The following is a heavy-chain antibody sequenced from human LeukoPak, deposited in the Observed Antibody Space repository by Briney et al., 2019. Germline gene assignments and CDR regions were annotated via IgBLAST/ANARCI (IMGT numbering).Heavy chain of an antibody. CDR2: ISWNSGSI. CDR1: GFTFDDYA. V-gene: IGHV3-9*01. Sequence: GGSLRLSCAASGFTFDDYAMHWVRQAPGKGLEWVSGISWNSGSIGYADSVKGRFTISRDNAKNSLYLQMNSLRAEDTAVYYCAREGALVVPAATEYFQHWGQGTLVTVSS. D-gene: IGHD2-2*01. J-gene: IGHJ1*01. CDR3: AREGALVVPAATEYFQH.